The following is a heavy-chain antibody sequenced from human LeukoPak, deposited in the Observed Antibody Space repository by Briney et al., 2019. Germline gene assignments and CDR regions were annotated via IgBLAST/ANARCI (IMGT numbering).Heavy chain of an antibody. CDR1: GYTFTSYG. Sequence: ASVKVSCKASGYTFTSYGISWVRQAPGQGLEWMGWISAYNGNTNYAQKLQGRVTMTTDTSTSTAYMELRSLRADDTAVYYCARAGGIAVAGTRIGGYWGQGTLVTVSS. CDR2: ISAYNGNT. V-gene: IGHV1-18*01. CDR3: ARAGGIAVAGTRIGGY. D-gene: IGHD6-19*01. J-gene: IGHJ4*02.